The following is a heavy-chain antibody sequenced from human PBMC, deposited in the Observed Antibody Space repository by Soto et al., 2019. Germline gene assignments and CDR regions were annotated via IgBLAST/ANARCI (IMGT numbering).Heavy chain of an antibody. CDR2: IYYSGST. D-gene: IGHD6-6*01. Sequence: SETLSLTCTISGGSISSGGYFWSWIRQHPGKGLEWIGFIYYSGSTYYNPSLKSRVTISVDTSKNQFSLKLSSVTAADTAVYYCAREGAAPYYYYGMDVWGQGTTVTVSS. V-gene: IGHV4-31*03. J-gene: IGHJ6*02. CDR3: AREGAAPYYYYGMDV. CDR1: GGSISSGGYF.